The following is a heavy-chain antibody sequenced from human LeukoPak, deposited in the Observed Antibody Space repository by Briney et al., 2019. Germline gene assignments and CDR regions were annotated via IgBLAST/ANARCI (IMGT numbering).Heavy chain of an antibody. CDR3: ARLQPGIAVAGPFDY. CDR2: ISSSSSYI. J-gene: IGHJ4*02. CDR1: GFTFSSYS. V-gene: IGHV3-21*01. D-gene: IGHD6-19*01. Sequence: GGSLRLSCAASGFTFSSYSMNWVRQAPGKGLEWVSSISSSSSYIYYADSVKGRFTISRDNAKNSLYLQMNSLRAEDTAVYYCARLQPGIAVAGPFDYWGQGTLVTVSS.